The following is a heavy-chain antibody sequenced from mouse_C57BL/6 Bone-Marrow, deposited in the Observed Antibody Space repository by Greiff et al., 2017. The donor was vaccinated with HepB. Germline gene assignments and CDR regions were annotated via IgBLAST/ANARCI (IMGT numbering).Heavy chain of an antibody. D-gene: IGHD1-1*01. V-gene: IGHV1-59*01. Sequence: QVHVKQPGAELVRPGTSVKLSCKASGYTFTSYWMHWVKQRPGQGLEWIGVIDPSDSYTNYNQKFKGKATLTVDTSSSTAYMQLSSLTSEDSAVYYCARSYYGSSYDYFDYWGQGTTLTVSS. J-gene: IGHJ2*01. CDR3: ARSYYGSSYDYFDY. CDR2: IDPSDSYT. CDR1: GYTFTSYW.